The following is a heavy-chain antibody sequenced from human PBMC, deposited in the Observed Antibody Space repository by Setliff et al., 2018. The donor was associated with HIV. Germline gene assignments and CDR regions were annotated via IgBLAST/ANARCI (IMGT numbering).Heavy chain of an antibody. CDR2: IYYSGIT. Sequence: SETLSLTCTVSGGSININNYYWGWIRQPPGKGLEWIGSIYYSGITYYNPSLRSRVTISIDTSKNQFSLKLSSVTAADTAVYYCARAGCSSTSCYSLGYYYMDVWGKGTTVTVSS. CDR1: GGSININNYY. D-gene: IGHD2-2*01. CDR3: ARAGCSSTSCYSLGYYYMDV. V-gene: IGHV4-39*07. J-gene: IGHJ6*03.